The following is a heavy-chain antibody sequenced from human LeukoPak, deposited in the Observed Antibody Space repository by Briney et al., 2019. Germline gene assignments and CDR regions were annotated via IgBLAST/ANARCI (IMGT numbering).Heavy chain of an antibody. D-gene: IGHD6-19*01. CDR1: RFSFSSFN. CDR3: ASPVEVAGRGGF. V-gene: IGHV3-48*01. J-gene: IGHJ4*02. CDR2: ISPSSDHI. Sequence: GGSLRLSCAVSRFSFSSFNMHWVRQAPGKGLEWVSYISPSSDHIDYADFVKGRFTISRDNAKNSVYLQMNSLRAEDTALYYCASPVEVAGRGGFWGQGTLVTVSS.